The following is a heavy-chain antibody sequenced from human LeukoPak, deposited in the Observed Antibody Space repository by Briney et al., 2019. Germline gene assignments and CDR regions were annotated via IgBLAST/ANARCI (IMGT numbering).Heavy chain of an antibody. Sequence: GGSLRLSCAASGFTFSSYWMHWVRQAPGKGLVWVSRIKSDGKTNYADSVKGRFTISRDNAKNTVSLQMNSLRAEDTGVYYCAGAPTEIGGYYPEYFRHWGQGTLVTVSS. CDR2: IKSDGKT. CDR1: GFTFSSYW. J-gene: IGHJ1*01. CDR3: AGAPTEIGGYYPEYFRH. D-gene: IGHD3-22*01. V-gene: IGHV3-74*01.